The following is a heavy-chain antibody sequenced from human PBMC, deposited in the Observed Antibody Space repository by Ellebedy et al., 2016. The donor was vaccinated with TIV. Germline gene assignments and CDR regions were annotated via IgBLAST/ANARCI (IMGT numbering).Heavy chain of an antibody. CDR1: GGSVSSTRYY. V-gene: IGHV4-39*01. CDR2: VYYSGSP. D-gene: IGHD2-21*01. J-gene: IGHJ4*02. Sequence: MPSETLSLTCSVSGGSVSSTRYYWAWIRQPPGKGLEYIGSVYYSGSPYYNPSFKSRVTLSADTSKNQFSLHPRTVAAADTAVYYCARIDPWQPIDDWGQGILVTVSS. CDR3: ARIDPWQPIDD.